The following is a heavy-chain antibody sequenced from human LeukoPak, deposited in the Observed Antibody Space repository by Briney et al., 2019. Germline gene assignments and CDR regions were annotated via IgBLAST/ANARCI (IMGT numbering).Heavy chain of an antibody. CDR1: GFTFSSYA. J-gene: IGHJ4*02. D-gene: IGHD3-16*01. V-gene: IGHV3-23*01. Sequence: GGSLRLSCAASGFTFSSYAMSWVRQAPGKGLEWVSTIRGRDGSTYYADSVMGRLTISRDKSRNTLYLQMNTLRAEDTAVYYCATGRPVVPQWGRGHFFDNWGQGTLVTVSS. CDR3: ATGRPVVPQWGRGHFFDN. CDR2: IRGRDGST.